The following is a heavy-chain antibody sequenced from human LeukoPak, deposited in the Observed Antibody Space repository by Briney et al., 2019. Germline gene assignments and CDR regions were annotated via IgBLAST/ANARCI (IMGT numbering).Heavy chain of an antibody. CDR1: GGPISSSNYY. Sequence: PSETLSLTCTVSGGPISSSNYYWGWIRQPPGKGLEWIGYIYYSGSTNYNPSLKSRVTISVDTSKNQFSLKLSSVTAADTAVYYCARLSGYSYADYWGQGTLVTVSS. D-gene: IGHD5-18*01. J-gene: IGHJ4*02. V-gene: IGHV4-61*05. CDR2: IYYSGST. CDR3: ARLSGYSYADY.